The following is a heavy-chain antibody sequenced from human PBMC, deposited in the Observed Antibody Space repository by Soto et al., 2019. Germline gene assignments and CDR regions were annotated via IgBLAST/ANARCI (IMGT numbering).Heavy chain of an antibody. CDR1: GYTFSNYG. V-gene: IGHV1-18*01. CDR3: VRGDVGYFDH. Sequence: QVQLVQSGIEVKKPGASVKVSCNTMGYTFSNYGLSWVRQAPGEGLEWLGWISAYNGHTKYAQKVQDRVTLTTDTSASTAYLELRRLRADDTAVYYCVRGDVGYFDHWGQGTLVLVSS. D-gene: IGHD3-16*01. J-gene: IGHJ4*02. CDR2: ISAYNGHT.